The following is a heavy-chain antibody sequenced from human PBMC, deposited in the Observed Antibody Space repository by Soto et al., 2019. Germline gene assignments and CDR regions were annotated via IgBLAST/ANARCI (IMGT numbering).Heavy chain of an antibody. J-gene: IGHJ4*02. CDR3: ARGAGWLTGAH. D-gene: IGHD6-19*01. Sequence: LRLSCAASGFTVSSYWMSWVRQAAGKGPEWVANINQDESEKNYVDSVKGRFTISRDNAKNSLYLQMNSLRAEDTAVYYCARGAGWLTGAHWGQGTLVTVSS. CDR2: INQDESEK. V-gene: IGHV3-7*01. CDR1: GFTVSSYW.